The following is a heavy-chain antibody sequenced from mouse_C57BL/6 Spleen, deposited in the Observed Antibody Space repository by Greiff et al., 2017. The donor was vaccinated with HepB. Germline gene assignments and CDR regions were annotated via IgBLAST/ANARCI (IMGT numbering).Heavy chain of an antibody. J-gene: IGHJ3*01. CDR1: GYTFTDYY. CDR3: ARSSGQREAWFAY. CDR2: IYPGSGNT. V-gene: IGHV1-76*01. Sequence: LLESGAELVRPGASVKLSCKASGYTFTDYYINWVKQRPGQGLEWIARIYPGSGNTYYNEKFKGKATLTAEKSSSTAYMQLSSLTSEDSAVYFCARSSGQREAWFAYWGQGTLVTVSA.